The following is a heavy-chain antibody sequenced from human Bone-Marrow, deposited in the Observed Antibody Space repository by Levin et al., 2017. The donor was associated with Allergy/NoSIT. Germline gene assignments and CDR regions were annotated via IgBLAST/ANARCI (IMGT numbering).Heavy chain of an antibody. J-gene: IGHJ4*02. D-gene: IGHD2-2*01. CDR1: GYTFTSYY. CDR2: INPSGGST. CDR3: ARGLRRYCSSTSCSAFGY. Sequence: ASVKVSCKASGYTFTSYYMHWVRQAPGQGLEWMGIINPSGGSTSYAQKFQGRVTMTRDTSTSTVYMELSSLRSEDTAVYYCARGLRRYCSSTSCSAFGYWGQGTLVTVSS. V-gene: IGHV1-46*01.